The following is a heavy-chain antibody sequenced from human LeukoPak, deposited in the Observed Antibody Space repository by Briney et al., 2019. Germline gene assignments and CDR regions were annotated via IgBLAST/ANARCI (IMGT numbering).Heavy chain of an antibody. CDR3: ARVSSYYYDGAPTGFDP. CDR2: IYPSGST. D-gene: IGHD3-22*01. CDR1: GGSISSGGYY. J-gene: IGHJ5*02. Sequence: RPSQTLSLTCTVSGGSISSGGYYWSWIRQPPGKGLEWIGYIYPSGSTYYNPSLKSRVTISVDTSKNQFSLKLSSVTAADTAVYYCARVSSYYYDGAPTGFDPWGQGTLVTVSS. V-gene: IGHV4-30-2*01.